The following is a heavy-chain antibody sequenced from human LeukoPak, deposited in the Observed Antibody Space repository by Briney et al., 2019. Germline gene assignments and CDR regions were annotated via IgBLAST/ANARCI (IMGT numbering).Heavy chain of an antibody. CDR3: ARGYGDVTFDY. J-gene: IGHJ4*02. CDR2: ISAYNGNT. Sequence: GASVKVSCKAAGYTFTSHGFSWVRQAPGQGLEWMGWISAYNGNTNYAQMLQGRVTMTTDTSRSTAYMELRSLRSDATAVYYCARGYGDVTFDYWGQGTLVTVSS. D-gene: IGHD4-17*01. CDR1: GYTFTSHG. V-gene: IGHV1-18*01.